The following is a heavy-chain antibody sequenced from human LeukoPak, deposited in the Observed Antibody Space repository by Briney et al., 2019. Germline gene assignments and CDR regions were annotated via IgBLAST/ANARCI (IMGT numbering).Heavy chain of an antibody. CDR2: IYPGDSDT. D-gene: IGHD2-2*02. CDR3: ARHVGPLCSSVSCYRGYFDY. CDR1: GYSFTSYW. V-gene: IGHV5-51*01. J-gene: IGHJ4*02. Sequence: GESLKISCKGSGYSFTSYWIGWVRQMPGKGLEWMGIIYPGDSDTRYSPSFQGQVTISADKSISTAYLQWSSLKASDTAMYYCARHVGPLCSSVSCYRGYFDYWGQGVLVTVPS.